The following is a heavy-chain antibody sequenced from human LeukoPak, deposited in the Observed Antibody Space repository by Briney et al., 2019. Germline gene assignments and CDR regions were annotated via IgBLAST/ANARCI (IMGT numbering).Heavy chain of an antibody. CDR3: ARDPIVGAATFDY. Sequence: GRSLRLSCPASGFTFSSYAMHWVRQAPGKGLEWVAVISYDGSNKYYADSVKGRFTISRDNSKNTLYLQMNSLRAEDTAVYYCARDPIVGAATFDYWGQGTLVTVSS. D-gene: IGHD1-26*01. V-gene: IGHV3-30*04. CDR1: GFTFSSYA. J-gene: IGHJ4*02. CDR2: ISYDGSNK.